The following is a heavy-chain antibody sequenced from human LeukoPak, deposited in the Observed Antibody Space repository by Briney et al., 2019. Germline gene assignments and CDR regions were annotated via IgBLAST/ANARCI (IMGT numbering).Heavy chain of an antibody. V-gene: IGHV4-34*01. Sequence: SETLSLTCAVYGGSFSGYYWSWIRQPPGKGLEWIGEINHSRSTNYNPSLKSRVTISVDTSKNQFSLKLSSVTAADTAVYYCARGRYSNYANDYWGQGTLVTVSS. J-gene: IGHJ4*02. CDR1: GGSFSGYY. CDR3: ARGRYSNYANDY. CDR2: INHSRST. D-gene: IGHD4-11*01.